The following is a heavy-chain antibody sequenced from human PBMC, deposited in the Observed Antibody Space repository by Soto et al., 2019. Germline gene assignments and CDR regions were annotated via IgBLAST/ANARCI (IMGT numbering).Heavy chain of an antibody. V-gene: IGHV1-2*02. CDR2: LNPNTGGT. Sequence: QVQLVQSGAEAEKPGASVKVSCKASGYTFTGYFIHWVRQAPGQGLEWMGWLNPNTGGTNYARNFQGRVSMTRDTSLNTAYMELSRLRSDDTAVYYCARDFAPYSSGWYNAFDIWGHGTMVTVSS. CDR3: ARDFAPYSSGWYNAFDI. D-gene: IGHD6-19*01. CDR1: GYTFTGYF. J-gene: IGHJ3*02.